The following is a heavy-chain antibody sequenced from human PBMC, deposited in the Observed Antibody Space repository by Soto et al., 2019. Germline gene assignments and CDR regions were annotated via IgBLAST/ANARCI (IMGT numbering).Heavy chain of an antibody. V-gene: IGHV4-4*02. D-gene: IGHD3-10*01. CDR1: GGFTSTNNW. J-gene: IGHJ4*02. Sequence: SETLSLTCAVSGGFTSTNNWWSWVRQPPGKGLEWIGDAYHSGSTEYNPSLKSRVSISVDKSKNQISLKLTSATAADTAVYYCARSPPSSYYGGSGTFDYWGQGTLVTVSS. CDR2: AYHSGST. CDR3: ARSPPSSYYGGSGTFDY.